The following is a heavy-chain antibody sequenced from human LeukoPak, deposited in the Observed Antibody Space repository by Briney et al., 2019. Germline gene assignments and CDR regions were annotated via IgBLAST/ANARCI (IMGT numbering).Heavy chain of an antibody. CDR2: INHSGST. Sequence: PSETLSLTCAVYGGSFSGYYWSWIRQPPGKGLEWIGEINHSGSTNYNPSLKSRVTISVDTSKNQFSLKLSSVTAADTAVYYCAGYGSGSYYKAFDFWGQGILVTVSS. J-gene: IGHJ4*02. CDR3: AGYGSGSYYKAFDF. CDR1: GGSFSGYY. D-gene: IGHD3-10*01. V-gene: IGHV4-34*01.